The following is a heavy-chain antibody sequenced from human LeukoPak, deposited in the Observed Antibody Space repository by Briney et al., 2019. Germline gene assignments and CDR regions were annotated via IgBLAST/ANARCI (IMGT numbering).Heavy chain of an antibody. D-gene: IGHD3-16*01. Sequence: GGSLRLSCAASGFTFSTYSMSWVRRAPGRGLEWVSAIRGDGATMFYADSVKGRITVSRDNSKNTLYLQFNSLRVDDTAVYYCARDQFRDYFRGADYWGQGTLVTVSS. V-gene: IGHV3-23*01. J-gene: IGHJ4*02. CDR3: ARDQFRDYFRGADY. CDR2: IRGDGATM. CDR1: GFTFSTYS.